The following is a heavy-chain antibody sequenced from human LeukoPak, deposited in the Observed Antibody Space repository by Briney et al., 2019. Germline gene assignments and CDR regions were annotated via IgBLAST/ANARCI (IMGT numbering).Heavy chain of an antibody. Sequence: PSETLSLTCAVYGGSFSGYYWSWIRQPPGKGLEWIGEINHSGSTNYNPSLKSRVTISVDTSKNQFSLKLSSVTAADTAVYYCARGLSRYYDSSGYLVWGKGTTVTVSS. J-gene: IGHJ6*04. CDR2: INHSGST. CDR1: GGSFSGYY. D-gene: IGHD3-22*01. V-gene: IGHV4-34*01. CDR3: ARGLSRYYDSSGYLV.